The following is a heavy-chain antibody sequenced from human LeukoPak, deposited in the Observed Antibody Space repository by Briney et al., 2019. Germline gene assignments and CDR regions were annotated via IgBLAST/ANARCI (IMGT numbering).Heavy chain of an antibody. V-gene: IGHV1-2*02. CDR2: INPNGGGT. J-gene: IGHJ4*02. CDR1: GYTFTGYY. Sequence: GASVKVSCKASGYTFTGYYMHWVRQAPGQRLEWMGWINPNGGGTNYAQKFQGRVTMTRDTSISTAYMELSRLRSDDTAVYYCARVEELELRTYDYWGQGTLVTVSS. CDR3: ARVEELELRTYDY. D-gene: IGHD1-7*01.